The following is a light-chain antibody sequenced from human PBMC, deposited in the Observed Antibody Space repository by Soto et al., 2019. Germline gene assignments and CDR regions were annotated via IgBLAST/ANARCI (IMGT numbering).Light chain of an antibody. Sequence: EIVLTQSPGTLSLSPGERATLSCRASQSVSSSYLAWYQQKPGQAPRLLIYGASSRATGIPDRFSGSGSGIAFTLTITRLEPEDFAVYYCKQYGSSPPTFSQGTKVEIK. V-gene: IGKV3-20*01. J-gene: IGKJ1*01. CDR1: QSVSSSY. CDR3: KQYGSSPPT. CDR2: GAS.